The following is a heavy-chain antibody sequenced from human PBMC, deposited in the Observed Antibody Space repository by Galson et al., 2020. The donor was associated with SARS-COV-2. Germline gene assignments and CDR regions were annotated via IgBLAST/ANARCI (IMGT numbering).Heavy chain of an antibody. Sequence: SETLSLTCTVSGGSISSSNYYWGWLRQPPGKGPEWIGSIYYSGSTYYNPSLKSRVTISVDTANNHFSLKLTSVTATDTAVYYCARHPSLTTVTVDPWGRGTLVTVSS. CDR1: GGSISSSNYY. V-gene: IGHV4-39*02. J-gene: IGHJ5*02. D-gene: IGHD4-17*01. CDR3: ARHPSLTTVTVDP. CDR2: IYYSGST.